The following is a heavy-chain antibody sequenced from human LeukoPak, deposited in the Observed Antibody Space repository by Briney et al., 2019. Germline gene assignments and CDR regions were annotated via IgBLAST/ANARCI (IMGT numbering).Heavy chain of an antibody. V-gene: IGHV4-4*02. CDR1: GDSISDDSVNKNNW. CDR3: ARDSSAPRSYFALDV. D-gene: IGHD6-19*01. CDR2: VSLDGIT. Sequence: SGTLSLTCVFSGDSISDDSVNKNNWLNWVRQAPGKGLEWIGDVSLDGITNYNPSLLGRVTISLDKSAKQVSLRLTSVTAADTAIYYCARDSSAPRSYFALDVRGQGTTVTVSS. J-gene: IGHJ6*01.